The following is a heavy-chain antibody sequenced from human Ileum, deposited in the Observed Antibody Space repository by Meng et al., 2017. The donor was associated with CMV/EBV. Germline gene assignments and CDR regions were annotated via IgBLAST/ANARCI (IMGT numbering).Heavy chain of an antibody. CDR1: GGTFSSYA. CDR3: ARATTVIFSSGLDV. J-gene: IGHJ6*02. CDR2: IIPIFGTA. D-gene: IGHD6-19*01. V-gene: IGHV1-69*05. Sequence: SAKVSCKASGGTFSSYAISWVRQAPGQGLEWMGGIIPIFGTANYAQKFQGRVTITTDESTSTAYMELSSLRSEDTAVYYCARATTVIFSSGLDVWGQGTTVTGYS.